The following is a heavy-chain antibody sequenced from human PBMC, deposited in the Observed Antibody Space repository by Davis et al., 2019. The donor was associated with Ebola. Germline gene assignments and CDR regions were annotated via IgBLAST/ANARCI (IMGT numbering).Heavy chain of an antibody. J-gene: IGHJ6*02. D-gene: IGHD6-25*01. V-gene: IGHV3-33*07. Sequence: GESLKISCVASGLTFTNNWIFWVRQAPGKGLEWVAVIWYDGSNKYYADSVKGRFTISRDNSKNTLYLQMNSLRAEDTAVYYCARAAGGYYYYGMDVWGQGTTVTVSS. CDR3: ARAAGGYYYYGMDV. CDR2: IWYDGSNK. CDR1: GLTFTNNW.